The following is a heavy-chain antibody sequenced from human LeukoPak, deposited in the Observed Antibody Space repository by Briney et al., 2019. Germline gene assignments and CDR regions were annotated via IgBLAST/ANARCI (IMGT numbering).Heavy chain of an antibody. CDR3: ARGTSISLVRGVIGRY. CDR1: GYTFTGYY. D-gene: IGHD3-10*01. J-gene: IGHJ4*02. CDR2: VNPNSGGT. V-gene: IGHV1-2*02. Sequence: ASVKVSCKASGYTFTGYYMHWVRQAPGQGLEWMGWVNPNSGGTNYAQKFQGRVTMTRDTSISTAYTELGRLRSDDTAVYYCARGTSISLVRGVIGRYWGQGTLVTVSS.